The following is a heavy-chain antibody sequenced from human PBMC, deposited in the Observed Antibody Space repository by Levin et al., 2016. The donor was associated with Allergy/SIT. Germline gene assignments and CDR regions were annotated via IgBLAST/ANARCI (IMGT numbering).Heavy chain of an antibody. CDR2: IYYSGST. J-gene: IGHJ4*02. D-gene: IGHD4-23*01. CDR3: ARTSDTTVGDY. V-gene: IGHV4-39*01. Sequence: WIRQPPGKGLEWIGSIYYSGSTYYNPSLKSRVTISVDTSKNQFSLKLSSVTAADTAVYYCARTSDTTVGDYWGQGTLVTVSS.